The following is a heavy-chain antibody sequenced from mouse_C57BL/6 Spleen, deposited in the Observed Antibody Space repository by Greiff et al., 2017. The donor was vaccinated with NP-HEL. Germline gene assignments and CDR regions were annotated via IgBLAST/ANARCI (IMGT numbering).Heavy chain of an antibody. Sequence: EVQLQESVAELVRPGASVKLSCTASGFNIKNTYMHWVKQRPEQGLEWIGRIDPANGNTKYAPKFQGKATITADTSSNTAYLQLSSLTSEDTAIYYCARDRGFITTVVPYFDYWGQGTTLTVSS. V-gene: IGHV14-3*01. CDR1: GFNIKNTY. CDR3: ARDRGFITTVVPYFDY. J-gene: IGHJ2*01. CDR2: IDPANGNT. D-gene: IGHD1-1*01.